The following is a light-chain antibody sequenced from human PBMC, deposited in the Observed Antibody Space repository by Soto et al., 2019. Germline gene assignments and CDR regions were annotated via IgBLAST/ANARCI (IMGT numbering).Light chain of an antibody. Sequence: DIQVTQSPSSLSASVGDRVTITCRASRSISRYLNWYQQKPGKAPKLLIYSASSLQSGVPSRFSGSGSGSEFTLTISSLDPDDIATYYCQQYNGYGRFGQGTKVDIK. CDR3: QQYNGYGR. CDR1: RSISRY. CDR2: SAS. J-gene: IGKJ1*01. V-gene: IGKV1-39*01.